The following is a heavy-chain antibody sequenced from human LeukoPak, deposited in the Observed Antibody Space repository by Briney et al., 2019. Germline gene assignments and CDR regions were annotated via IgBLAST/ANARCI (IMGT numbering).Heavy chain of an antibody. J-gene: IGHJ2*01. CDR3: ARPGRQDAYNGHYWYFDL. V-gene: IGHV4-59*01. CDR1: GGSITNYY. D-gene: IGHD5-24*01. Sequence: PSETLSLTCTVSGGSITNYYWNWIRQPPGKDLEWIGCVSYSGRTHYSSALKSRVTISVDTSKNQFSLNLRSVTAADTAVYYCARPGRQDAYNGHYWYFDLWGRDTLVTVSS. CDR2: VSYSGRT.